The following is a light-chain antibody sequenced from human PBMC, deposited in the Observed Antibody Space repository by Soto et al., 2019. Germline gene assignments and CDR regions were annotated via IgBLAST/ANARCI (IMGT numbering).Light chain of an antibody. Sequence: DIQMTQSPSTLSASVRDRVTITCLARQSISSWLAWYQQKPGKAPKLLIYKASSLESGVPSRFSGSGSGTEFTLTISSLQPDDFATYYCQQYNSYLWTFGQGTKVEIK. J-gene: IGKJ1*01. CDR3: QQYNSYLWT. V-gene: IGKV1-5*03. CDR1: QSISSW. CDR2: KAS.